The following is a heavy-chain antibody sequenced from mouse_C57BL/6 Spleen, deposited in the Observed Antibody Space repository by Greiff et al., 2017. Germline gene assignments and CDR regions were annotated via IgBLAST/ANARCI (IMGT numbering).Heavy chain of an antibody. J-gene: IGHJ3*01. CDR3: ARWDYDGFAY. V-gene: IGHV1-64*01. Sequence: QVQLQQPGAELVKPGASVKLSCKASGYTFTSYWMHWVKRRPGQGLEWIGMIHPNSGSTNYNEKFKSKATLTVDKSSSTAYMQLSSLTSEDSAVYYCARWDYDGFAYWGQGTLVTVSA. CDR2: IHPNSGST. CDR1: GYTFTSYW. D-gene: IGHD2-4*01.